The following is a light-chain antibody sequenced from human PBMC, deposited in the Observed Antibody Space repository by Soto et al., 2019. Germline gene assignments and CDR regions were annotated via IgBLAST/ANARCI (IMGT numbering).Light chain of an antibody. CDR2: DAD. CDR3: QQSASSVT. CDR1: HSVSSTF. J-gene: IGKJ5*01. Sequence: DTVLTQSPGTLSLSPGETATLTCSASHSVSSTFLAWYQQKPGQAPTLLIYDADTRATGIPDRFSGSGFGTHFTLTISSPEPEDFAMYYCQQSASSVTFGQGTRLEIK. V-gene: IGKV3-20*01.